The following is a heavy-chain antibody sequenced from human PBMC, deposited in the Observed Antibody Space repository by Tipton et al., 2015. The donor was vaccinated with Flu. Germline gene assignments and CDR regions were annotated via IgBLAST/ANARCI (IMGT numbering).Heavy chain of an antibody. D-gene: IGHD1-1*01. CDR1: GGSISSYY. Sequence: TLSLTCTVSGGSISSYYWSWIRQPPGKGLEWIGYIYYSGSTNYNPSLKSRVTTSVDTSKNQFSLKLASVTAADTAVYYCARVWSSFVATASLDYWGRGTLVTVSS. J-gene: IGHJ4*02. CDR2: IYYSGST. CDR3: ARVWSSFVATASLDY. V-gene: IGHV4-59*12.